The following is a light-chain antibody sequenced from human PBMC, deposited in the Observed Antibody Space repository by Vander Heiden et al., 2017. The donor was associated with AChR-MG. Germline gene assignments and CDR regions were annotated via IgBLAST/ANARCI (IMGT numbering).Light chain of an antibody. CDR3: QQSDSTSYT. V-gene: IGKV1-39*01. CDR2: AAS. J-gene: IGKJ2*01. Sequence: DIQMTHSPSSLSASVGDRVTITCRASQSINSYLNWYQQKPGKAPNLLIYAASSLQSGVPSRFSGSGSETDFTLTITTLQPEDFATYYCQQSDSTSYTFGQGTKLEIE. CDR1: QSINSY.